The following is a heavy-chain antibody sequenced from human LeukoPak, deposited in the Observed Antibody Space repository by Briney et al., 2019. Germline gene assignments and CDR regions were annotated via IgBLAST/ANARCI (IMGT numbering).Heavy chain of an antibody. CDR3: VRVRSSSWYFDL. V-gene: IGHV3-66*02. CDR1: GFSVGSNY. J-gene: IGHJ4*02. CDR2: LFGSGRT. D-gene: IGHD6-13*01. Sequence: PGGSLRLSCAASGFSVGSNYMNWVRQAPGKGLEWVSILFGSGRTYCGDSVKGRFTISRDNSKNTLFLQMSNLRSEDTAVYYCVRVRSSSWYFDLWGQGTRVTVSS.